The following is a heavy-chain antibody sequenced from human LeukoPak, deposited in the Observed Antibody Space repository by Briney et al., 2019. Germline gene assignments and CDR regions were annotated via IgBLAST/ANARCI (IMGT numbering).Heavy chain of an antibody. V-gene: IGHV1-69*05. Sequence: SVKVSYKASGGTFSSCAISWVRQAPGQGLEWMGGIIPIFGTANYAQKFQGRVTITTDESTSTAYMELSSLRSEDTAVYYCATKLSTGTGYYWGQGTLVNVSS. J-gene: IGHJ4*02. CDR3: ATKLSTGTGYY. CDR1: GGTFSSCA. D-gene: IGHD1-1*01. CDR2: IIPIFGTA.